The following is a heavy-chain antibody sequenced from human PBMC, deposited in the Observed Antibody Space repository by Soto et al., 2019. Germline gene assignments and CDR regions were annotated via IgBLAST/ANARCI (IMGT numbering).Heavy chain of an antibody. V-gene: IGHV4-39*01. Sequence: SETLSLTCTVSGGSISSSSYYWGWIRQPPGKGLEWIGSIYYSGSTYYNPSLKSRVTISVDTSKNQFSLKLSSVTAADTAVYYCARLNSIAVAGLDYWGQGTLVTVSS. CDR1: GGSISSSSYY. CDR2: IYYSGST. J-gene: IGHJ4*02. CDR3: ARLNSIAVAGLDY. D-gene: IGHD6-19*01.